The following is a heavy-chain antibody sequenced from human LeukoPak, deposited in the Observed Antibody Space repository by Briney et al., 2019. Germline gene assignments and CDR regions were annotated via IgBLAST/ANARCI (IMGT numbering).Heavy chain of an antibody. Sequence: PSETLSLTCTVSGGSISSYYWSWIRQPAGKGLEWIGRIYTSGSTNYNPSLQSRVTMSVDTSKNQFSLKLSSVTAADTAVYYCARDIYDFWSGYWDGQVGAFDIWGQGTMVTVSS. CDR3: ARDIYDFWSGYWDGQVGAFDI. V-gene: IGHV4-4*07. CDR2: IYTSGST. CDR1: GGSISSYY. D-gene: IGHD3-3*01. J-gene: IGHJ3*02.